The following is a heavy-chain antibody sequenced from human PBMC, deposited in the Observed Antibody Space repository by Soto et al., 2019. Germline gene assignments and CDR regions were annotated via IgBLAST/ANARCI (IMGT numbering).Heavy chain of an antibody. V-gene: IGHV1-69*01. D-gene: IGHD3-22*01. CDR1: GGLFSSYP. J-gene: IGHJ4*02. CDR2: IIAVFQTA. CDR3: ARGVSGYTGFDEF. Sequence: QEQLVQSGAEVKKPGSSVKVSCTASGGLFSSYPISWVRQVPGQGLEWMGGIIAVFQTAYYTQRFQGRVTITADESTNTDYVELSRLRSQDTPIYYCARGVSGYTGFDEFWGQGTLGTVSS.